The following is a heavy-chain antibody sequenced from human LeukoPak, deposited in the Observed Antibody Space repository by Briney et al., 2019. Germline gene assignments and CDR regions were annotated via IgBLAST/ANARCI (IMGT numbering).Heavy chain of an antibody. V-gene: IGHV4-59*08. CDR1: GGSISSYY. CDR3: ARISSLTGNFGY. J-gene: IGHJ4*02. CDR2: IYYSGST. Sequence: SETLSLTCTVSGGSISSYYWSWIRQPPGKGLEWIGYIYYSGSTNYNPSLKSRVTISVDTSKNQFSLKLSSVTAADTAVYYCARISSLTGNFGYWGQGTLVTVSS. D-gene: IGHD7-27*01.